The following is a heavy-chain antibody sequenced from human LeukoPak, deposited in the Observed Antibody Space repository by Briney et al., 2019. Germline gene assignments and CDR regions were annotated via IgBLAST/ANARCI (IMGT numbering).Heavy chain of an antibody. CDR1: GFTFSSYA. CDR2: ISYDGSNK. V-gene: IGHV3-30-3*01. J-gene: IGHJ6*02. D-gene: IGHD3-10*01. CDR3: ARDLPNPMVRGVNYYYGMDV. Sequence: GGSLRLSCAASGFTFSSYAMHWVHQAPGKGLEWVAVISYDGSNKYYADSVKGRFTISRDNSKNTLYLQMNSLRAEDTAVYYCARDLPNPMVRGVNYYYGMDVWGQGTTVTVSS.